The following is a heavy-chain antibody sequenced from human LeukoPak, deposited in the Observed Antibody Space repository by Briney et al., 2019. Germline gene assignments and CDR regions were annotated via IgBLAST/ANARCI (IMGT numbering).Heavy chain of an antibody. V-gene: IGHV3-66*01. CDR2: IYSGGGT. J-gene: IGHJ4*02. CDR1: GFTFTDYY. CDR3: ASNSRAARQFDY. D-gene: IGHD6-6*01. Sequence: HAGGSLRLSCAASGFTFTDYYMSWVRQAPGKGLEWVAIIYSGGGTYYADSVKGRFTISRDNSKNTLYLQVNSLRAEDTAMYYCASNSRAARQFDYWGQGTLVTVSS.